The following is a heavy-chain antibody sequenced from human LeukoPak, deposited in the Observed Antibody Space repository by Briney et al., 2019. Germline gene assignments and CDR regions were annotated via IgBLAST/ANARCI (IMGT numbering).Heavy chain of an antibody. CDR3: ARPYSAYDPNWFDP. J-gene: IGHJ5*02. CDR1: GDSVSSNSAA. Sequence: SQTLSLTCAISGDSVSSNSAAWNWIRQSPSRGLEWLGRTYYRSKWYNDYAVSVKSRITINPDTSKNQFSLELSSVTAADAAVYYCARPYSAYDPNWFDPWGQGTLVTVSS. V-gene: IGHV6-1*01. CDR2: TYYRSKWYN. D-gene: IGHD5-12*01.